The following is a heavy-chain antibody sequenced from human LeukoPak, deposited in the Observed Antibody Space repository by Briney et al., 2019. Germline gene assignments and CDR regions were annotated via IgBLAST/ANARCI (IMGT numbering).Heavy chain of an antibody. CDR2: INTNSGGT. Sequence: ASVKVSCKASGYTFTGYYMHWVRQAPGQGLEWMGRINTNSGGTNYAEKLKGRVTMTRATSISTAYMELSRLRSDDTAVYYCARDFYAGWLFEYFQHWGQGTLVTVSS. J-gene: IGHJ1*01. V-gene: IGHV1-2*06. D-gene: IGHD3-22*01. CDR3: ARDFYAGWLFEYFQH. CDR1: GYTFTGYY.